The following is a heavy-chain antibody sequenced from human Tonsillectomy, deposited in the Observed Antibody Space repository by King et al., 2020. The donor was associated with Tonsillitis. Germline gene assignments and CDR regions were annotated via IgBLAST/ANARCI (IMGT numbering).Heavy chain of an antibody. Sequence: VQLVESGGGLVQPGGSLRLSCSASGFTFSSYAMHWVRQAPGKGLEYVSAISSNGGSTYYADSVKGRFTISRDNSKNTLYLQMSSLRAEDTAVYYCVKPEVGYCSGGSCYPDFFDYWGQGTLVTVSS. V-gene: IGHV3-64D*06. CDR1: GFTFSSYA. CDR2: ISSNGGST. J-gene: IGHJ4*02. D-gene: IGHD2-15*01. CDR3: VKPEVGYCSGGSCYPDFFDY.